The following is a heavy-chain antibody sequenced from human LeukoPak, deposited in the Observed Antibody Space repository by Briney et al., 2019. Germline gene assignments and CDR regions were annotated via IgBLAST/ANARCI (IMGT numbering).Heavy chain of an antibody. D-gene: IGHD2-15*01. J-gene: IGHJ4*02. CDR1: GGSFSGYY. CDR2: INHSGST. V-gene: IGHV4-34*01. CDR3: ARVLYCSGGSCSPTGFDY. Sequence: MTSETLSLTCAVYGGSFSGYYWSWIRQPPGKGLEWIGEINHSGSTNYNPSLKSRVTISVDTSKNQFSLKLSSVTAADTAVYYCARVLYCSGGSCSPTGFDYWGQGTLVTVSS.